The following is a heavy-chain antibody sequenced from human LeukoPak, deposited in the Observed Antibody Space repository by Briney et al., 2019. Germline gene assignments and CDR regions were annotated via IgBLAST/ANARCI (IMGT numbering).Heavy chain of an antibody. J-gene: IGHJ5*02. V-gene: IGHV4-34*01. CDR3: ARLGVPGTHLAWFDP. CDR1: GGSFSGYY. D-gene: IGHD2-2*01. CDR2: INHSGST. Sequence: PSETLSLTCAVYGGSFSGYYWGWIRQPPGKGLEWIGEINHSGSTNYNPSLKSRVTISVDTSKNQFSLKLSSVTAADTAVYYCARLGVPGTHLAWFDPWGQGTLVTVSS.